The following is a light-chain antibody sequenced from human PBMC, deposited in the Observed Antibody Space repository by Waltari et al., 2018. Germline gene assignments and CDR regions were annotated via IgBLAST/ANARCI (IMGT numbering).Light chain of an antibody. CDR3: QQYNSYPWT. V-gene: IGKV1-5*01. Sequence: DTQLTQSPSTLSASVGDRVTITCRARPSVTPCFAWYQQKPGKAPKLLIYEAVKLDSGVPSRFSGGGSGTHFTLTITSLQPDDVASYYCQQYNSYPWTFGPGTKVEI. CDR2: EAV. J-gene: IGKJ1*01. CDR1: PSVTPC.